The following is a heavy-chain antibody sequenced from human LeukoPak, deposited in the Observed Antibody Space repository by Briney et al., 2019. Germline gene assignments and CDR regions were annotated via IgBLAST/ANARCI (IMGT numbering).Heavy chain of an antibody. CDR1: GYTLTDLS. CDR2: FDPEDGET. Sequence: ASVKVSCKVSGYTLTDLSMHWVRQAPGKGLEWMGGFDPEDGETIYAQKFQGRVTMTEDTSTDTAYMELSSLRSEDTAVYYCATEVSPYYDFWGGYYMDVWGKGTTVTVSS. CDR3: ATEVSPYYDFWGGYYMDV. J-gene: IGHJ6*03. V-gene: IGHV1-24*01. D-gene: IGHD3-3*01.